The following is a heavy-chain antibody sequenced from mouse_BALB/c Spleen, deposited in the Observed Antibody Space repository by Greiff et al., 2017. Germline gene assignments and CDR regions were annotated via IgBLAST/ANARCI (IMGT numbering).Heavy chain of an antibody. CDR2: ISSGSSTI. CDR3: ARSFSSPWYFDV. D-gene: IGHD1-1*01. Sequence: EVQLVESGGGLVQPGESRKLSCAASGFTFSSFGMHWVRQAPEKGLEWVAYISSGSSTIYYADTVKGRFTISRDNPKNTLFLQMTSLRSEDTAMYYCARSFSSPWYFDVWGAGTTVTVSS. J-gene: IGHJ1*01. CDR1: GFTFSSFG. V-gene: IGHV5-17*02.